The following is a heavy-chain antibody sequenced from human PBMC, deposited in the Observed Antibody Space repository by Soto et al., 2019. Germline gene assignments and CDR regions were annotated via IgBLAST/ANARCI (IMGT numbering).Heavy chain of an antibody. CDR1: GFTFDDYA. V-gene: IGHV3-9*01. J-gene: IGHJ4*02. D-gene: IGHD3-3*01. CDR2: ISWNSGSI. Sequence: EVQLVESGGGLVQPGRSLRLSCAASGFTFDDYAMHWVRQAPGKGPEWVSGISWNSGSIGYADSVKGRFTISRDNAKNSLYLQMNSLRAEDTALYYCAKDAYYDFWSGYYFDYWGQGTLVTVSS. CDR3: AKDAYYDFWSGYYFDY.